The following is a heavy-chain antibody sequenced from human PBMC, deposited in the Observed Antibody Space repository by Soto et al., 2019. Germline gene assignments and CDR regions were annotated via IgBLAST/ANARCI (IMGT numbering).Heavy chain of an antibody. CDR2: ISGSGGST. D-gene: IGHD2-15*01. J-gene: IGHJ5*02. CDR1: GFTFSSYA. V-gene: IGHV3-23*01. Sequence: PGGSLRLSCAASGFTFSSYAMSWVRQAPGKGLEWVSAISGSGGSTYYADSVKGRFTISRDNSKNSLYLQMNSLRAEDTAVYYCARDGCSGSNCLNWFDPWCQGTLVTVSS. CDR3: ARDGCSGSNCLNWFDP.